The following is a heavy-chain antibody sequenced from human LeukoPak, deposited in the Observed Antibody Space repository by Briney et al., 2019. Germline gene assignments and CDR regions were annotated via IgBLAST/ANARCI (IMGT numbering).Heavy chain of an antibody. CDR1: GFTFSSYE. CDR2: ISSSGSTI. J-gene: IGHJ5*02. CDR3: ARGGDGDNPYNWFDP. D-gene: IGHD5-24*01. V-gene: IGHV3-48*03. Sequence: GGSLRLSCAASGFTFSSYEMNWVRQAPGKGLEWVSYISSSGSTIYYADSVKGRFTISRDNAKNSLYLQMNSLRAEDTAVYYCARGGDGDNPYNWFDPWGQGTLVTVSS.